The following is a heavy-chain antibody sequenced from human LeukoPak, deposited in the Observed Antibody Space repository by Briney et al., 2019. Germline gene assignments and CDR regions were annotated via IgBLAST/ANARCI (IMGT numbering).Heavy chain of an antibody. V-gene: IGHV3-66*01. CDR2: IYSGGST. Sequence: PGGSLRLSCAASGFTVSSNYMSWVRQAPGKGLEWVSVIYSGGSTYYADSVKGRFTISRDNSKNTLYLQMNSLRAEDTAVYYCARDQTYYDILTGYYWNAFDIWGQGTMVTVSS. CDR1: GFTVSSNY. D-gene: IGHD3-9*01. J-gene: IGHJ3*02. CDR3: ARDQTYYDILTGYYWNAFDI.